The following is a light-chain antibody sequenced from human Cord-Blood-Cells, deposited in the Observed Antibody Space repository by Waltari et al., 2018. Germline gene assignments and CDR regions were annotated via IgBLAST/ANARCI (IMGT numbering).Light chain of an antibody. CDR3: AAWDDSLSGPV. CDR2: RNN. CDR1: SSNIGSNY. Sequence: SVLTQPPSASGTPGQRVTISCSGSSSNIGSNYVYWYQQLPGTAPTLLTYRNNQRPSGVPDRFSGSKSGTSASLAISGLRSEDEADYYCAAWDDSLSGPVFGGGTKLTVL. V-gene: IGLV1-47*01. J-gene: IGLJ3*02.